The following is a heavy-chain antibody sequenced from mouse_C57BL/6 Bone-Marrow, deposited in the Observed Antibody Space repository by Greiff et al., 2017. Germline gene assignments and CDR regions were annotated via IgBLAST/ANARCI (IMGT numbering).Heavy chain of an antibody. V-gene: IGHV1-81*01. CDR3: ARSRVIYYGNYDWYFDV. Sequence: VQRVESGAELARPGASVKLSCKASGYTFTSYGISWVKQRTGQGLEWIGEIYPRSGNTYYNEKFKGKATLTADKSSSTAYMELRSLTSEDSAVYFCARSRVIYYGNYDWYFDVWGTGTTVTVSS. D-gene: IGHD2-1*01. J-gene: IGHJ1*03. CDR2: IYPRSGNT. CDR1: GYTFTSYG.